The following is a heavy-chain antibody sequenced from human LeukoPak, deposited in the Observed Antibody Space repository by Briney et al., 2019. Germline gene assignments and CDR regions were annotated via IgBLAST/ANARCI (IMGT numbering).Heavy chain of an antibody. CDR2: ISAYNGNT. J-gene: IGHJ3*02. V-gene: IGHV1-18*01. Sequence: GASVKVSCKASGYTFTSYGISWVRQAPGQGLGWMGWISAYNGNTNYAQKLQGRVTMTTDTSTSTAYMELRSLRSDDTAVYYCARCNTGIVGATTGDAFDIWGQGTMVTVSS. CDR1: GYTFTSYG. D-gene: IGHD1-26*01. CDR3: ARCNTGIVGATTGDAFDI.